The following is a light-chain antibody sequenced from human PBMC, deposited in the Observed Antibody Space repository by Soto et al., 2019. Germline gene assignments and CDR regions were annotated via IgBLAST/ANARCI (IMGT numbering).Light chain of an antibody. J-gene: IGLJ2*01. Sequence: QSVLTQPPSASGTPGQWVTIPCSGSSSNIGGNTVNWYQQLPGTAPKLLIHTNNQRPSGVPDRFSGSKSGTSASLAISGLQSEDEADYYCAAWDDSLNGPVFGGGTKLTVL. CDR1: SSNIGGNT. CDR3: AAWDDSLNGPV. V-gene: IGLV1-44*01. CDR2: TNN.